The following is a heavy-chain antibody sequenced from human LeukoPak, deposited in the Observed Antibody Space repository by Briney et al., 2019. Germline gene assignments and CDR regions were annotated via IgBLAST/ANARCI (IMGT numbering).Heavy chain of an antibody. CDR2: IYHSGST. D-gene: IGHD4-17*01. V-gene: IGHV4-30-2*01. CDR3: ARGQGTVTTH. Sequence: PSQTLSLTCAVSGGSISSGGYSWSWIRQPPGKGLEWVGYIYHSGSTYYNPSLKSRVTISLDTSKNQFSLKLSSVTAADTAVYCCARGQGTVTTHWGQGTLVTVSS. CDR1: GGSISSGGYS. J-gene: IGHJ4*02.